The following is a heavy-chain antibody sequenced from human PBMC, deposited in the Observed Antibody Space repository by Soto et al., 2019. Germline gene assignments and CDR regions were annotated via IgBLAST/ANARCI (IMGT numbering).Heavy chain of an antibody. J-gene: IGHJ4*02. D-gene: IGHD3-10*01. CDR2: ISAYNDNT. CDR3: AIGWFGEFVSYFDY. CDR1: GFTFTSYA. Sequence: QVQLVQSGAEVKKPGASVKVSCKASGFTFTSYAISWVRQAPGQGLEWMGWISAYNDNTNYAQKLQGRVTMTTDTSTSTAYMELRSLRSDDTAVYYCAIGWFGEFVSYFDYWGQGTLVTVSS. V-gene: IGHV1-18*01.